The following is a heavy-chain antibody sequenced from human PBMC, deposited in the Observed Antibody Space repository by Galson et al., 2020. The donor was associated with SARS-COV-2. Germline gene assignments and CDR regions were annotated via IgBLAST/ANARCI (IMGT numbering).Heavy chain of an antibody. CDR2: ISYDGGNK. J-gene: IGHJ4*01. Sequence: GGSLRLSCAASGFTFNNYGMHWVRQAPGKGLEWVAAISYDGGNKYYADSVKGRFTISRDTSKKILYLQMNSLKTEDTAVYYCAKAAAAGTEEVDYWGHGTLFAVSS. D-gene: IGHD6-13*01. CDR3: AKAAAAGTEEVDY. CDR1: GFTFNNYG. V-gene: IGHV3-30*18.